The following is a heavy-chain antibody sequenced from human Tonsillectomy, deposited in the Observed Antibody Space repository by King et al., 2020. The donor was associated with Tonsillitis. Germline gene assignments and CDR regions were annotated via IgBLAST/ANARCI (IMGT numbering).Heavy chain of an antibody. CDR3: AKGGVYYDKGDAFDI. V-gene: IGHV3-23*04. CDR2: ISGNVGGT. J-gene: IGHJ3*02. D-gene: IGHD3-22*01. CDR1: GFTFSSYA. Sequence: VQLVESGGGLVQPGGSLRLSCAASGFTFSSYAMTWVRQAPGKGLEWVSGISGNVGGTYYAASVKVRFTISRDNSKNTWYLQMNSLRAKDTAVYYCAKGGVYYDKGDAFDIWGQGTMVTVSS.